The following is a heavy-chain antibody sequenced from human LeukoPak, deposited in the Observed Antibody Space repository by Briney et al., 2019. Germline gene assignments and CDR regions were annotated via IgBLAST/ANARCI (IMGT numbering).Heavy chain of an antibody. CDR2: IYYSGST. Sequence: SETLSLTCTVSGGFISNYYWIWIRQPPEKGLEYIGHIYYSGSTNYDPSLQRRVTISVDTSKNQFSLRLTSVTAADTAVYFCARRGYCSGESCYSFDIWGRGTLVTVSS. CDR3: ARRGYCSGESCYSFDI. CDR1: GGFISNYY. V-gene: IGHV4-59*08. D-gene: IGHD2-15*01. J-gene: IGHJ3*02.